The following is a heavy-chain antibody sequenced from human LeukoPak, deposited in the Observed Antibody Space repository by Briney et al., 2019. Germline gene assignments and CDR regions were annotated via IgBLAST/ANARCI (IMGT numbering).Heavy chain of an antibody. D-gene: IGHD3-22*01. V-gene: IGHV3-23*01. J-gene: IGHJ4*02. CDR2: ISDSGGRT. Sequence: GGSLRLSCAVSGITLSNYGMSWVRQAPGKGREWVAGISDSGGRTNYADSVKGRFTIYRDNPKNALYLQMNSLRAEDTAVYFCAKRGVVIRVILVGFHKEAYYFDSWGQGALVTVSS. CDR3: AKRGVVIRVILVGFHKEAYYFDS. CDR1: GITLSNYG.